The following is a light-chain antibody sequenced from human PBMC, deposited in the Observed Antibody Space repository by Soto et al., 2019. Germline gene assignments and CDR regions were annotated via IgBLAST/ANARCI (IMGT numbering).Light chain of an antibody. Sequence: SALTQPAALSATPGQSITISCTGTSSDVCGYNYVSWYQQHPGKAPKLVIYDVSNRPSGVSNRFSGSKSGNTGSLSISLLQAEDEAVYYCSSYTSSSTPVFGTGTKVTDL. J-gene: IGLJ1*01. V-gene: IGLV2-14*01. CDR3: SSYTSSSTPV. CDR1: SSDVCGYNY. CDR2: DVS.